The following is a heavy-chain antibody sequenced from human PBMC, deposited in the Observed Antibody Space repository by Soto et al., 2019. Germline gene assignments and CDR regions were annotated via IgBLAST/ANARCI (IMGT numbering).Heavy chain of an antibody. Sequence: GGSLILSCAASGFNFRGYWMFWVRQAPGRGLVGVARIDGDGRNTDYADSVKGRFTISRDNAKNTLSLQMNSLRAEDTAVYYCELPIRTWGQGTLVTVSS. J-gene: IGHJ5*02. V-gene: IGHV3-74*01. D-gene: IGHD3-10*01. CDR3: ELPIRT. CDR1: GFNFRGYW. CDR2: IDGDGRNT.